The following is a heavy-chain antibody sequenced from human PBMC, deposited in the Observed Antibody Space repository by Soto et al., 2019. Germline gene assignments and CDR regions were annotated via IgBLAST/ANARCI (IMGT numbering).Heavy chain of an antibody. CDR1: GFTFSSYS. J-gene: IGHJ4*02. CDR2: ISGSSSYI. CDR3: ARHQYRSGSSCPFDY. D-gene: IGHD2-2*01. V-gene: IGHV3-21*01. Sequence: GGSLRVSCAASGFTFSSYSMNCVRQAPGKGLEWVSSISGSSSYIYYADSVKGRFTVSRDNAKNSLYLQMNGLRAEDTAVYYCARHQYRSGSSCPFDYWGQGTLVTVSS.